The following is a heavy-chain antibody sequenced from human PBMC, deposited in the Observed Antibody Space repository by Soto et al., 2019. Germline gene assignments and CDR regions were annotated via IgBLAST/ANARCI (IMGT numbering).Heavy chain of an antibody. Sequence: SETLSLTCAVSGGSISSGGYSWSWIRQPPGKGLEWIGYIYHSGSTYYNPSLKSRVTISVDRSKNQFSLKLSSVTAADTAAYYCARVNGGVVINYGMDVWGQGTTVTVSS. D-gene: IGHD3-3*01. J-gene: IGHJ6*02. V-gene: IGHV4-30-2*01. CDR3: ARVNGGVVINYGMDV. CDR1: GGSISSGGYS. CDR2: IYHSGST.